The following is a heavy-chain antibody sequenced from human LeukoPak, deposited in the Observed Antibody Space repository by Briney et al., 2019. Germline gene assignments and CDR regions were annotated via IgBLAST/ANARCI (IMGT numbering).Heavy chain of an antibody. CDR2: IYPGDSDT. J-gene: IGHJ4*02. CDR3: ARSSDSSGFYDYFDY. Sequence: GESLKISCEGSGYSFTSYWIGWVRQMPGKGLEWVAIIYPGDSDTIYSPSFQGQVTISADNSISTAYLRWSSLKASDTAMYYCARSSDSSGFYDYFDYWGQGTLVTVSS. V-gene: IGHV5-51*01. D-gene: IGHD3-22*01. CDR1: GYSFTSYW.